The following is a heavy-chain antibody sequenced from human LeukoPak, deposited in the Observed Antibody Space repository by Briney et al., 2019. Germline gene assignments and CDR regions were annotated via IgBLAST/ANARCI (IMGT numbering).Heavy chain of an antibody. CDR2: ISSSGSTI. CDR1: GFTFSSYE. J-gene: IGHJ4*02. Sequence: PGGSLRLSCAASGFTFSSYEMNWVRQAPGKGLEWVSYISSSGSTIYYADSVKGRFTISRDNAKNSLYLEMNRLRAEDTAVYYCARTFAAAHIDYWGQGTLVTVSS. CDR3: ARTFAAAHIDY. V-gene: IGHV3-48*03. D-gene: IGHD2-15*01.